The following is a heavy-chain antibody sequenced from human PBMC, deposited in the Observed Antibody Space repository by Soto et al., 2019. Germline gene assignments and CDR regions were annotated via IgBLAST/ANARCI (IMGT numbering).Heavy chain of an antibody. Sequence: GGSLRLSCAASGFIFENFGMSWVRQAPGKGLEWISSISGSDFKKFYADSVKGRFTISRDNSKSTVYLELNNLSAEDTAVYHCAKNQGVELVPLATVDWFDPWGQGSVVTVSS. V-gene: IGHV3-23*01. J-gene: IGHJ5*02. CDR1: GFIFENFG. CDR3: AKNQGVELVPLATVDWFDP. CDR2: ISGSDFKK. D-gene: IGHD1-26*01.